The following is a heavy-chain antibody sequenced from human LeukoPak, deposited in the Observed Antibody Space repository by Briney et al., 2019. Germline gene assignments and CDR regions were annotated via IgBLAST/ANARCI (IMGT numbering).Heavy chain of an antibody. CDR2: INPNSGGT. CDR3: ARDGITGTTPDY. Sequence: ASVKVSCKASGYTFTGYYMHWVRRAPGQGLEWMGWINPNSGGTNYAQKFQGRVTMTRDTSISTAYMEMSGLRSDDTAVYYCARDGITGTTPDYWGQGTLVTVSS. J-gene: IGHJ4*02. CDR1: GYTFTGYY. D-gene: IGHD1-7*01. V-gene: IGHV1-2*02.